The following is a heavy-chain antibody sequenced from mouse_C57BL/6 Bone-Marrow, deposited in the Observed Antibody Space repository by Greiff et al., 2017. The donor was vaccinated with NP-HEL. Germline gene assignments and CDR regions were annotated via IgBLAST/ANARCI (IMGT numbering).Heavy chain of an antibody. J-gene: IGHJ1*03. Sequence: EVQVVESGGGLVKPGGSLKLSCAASGFTFSSYAMSWVRQTPEKRLEWVATISDGGSYTYYPDNVKGRFTISRDNAKNNLYLQMSHLKSEDTAMYYCARAFYYYGSSHWYFDVWGTGTTVTVSS. V-gene: IGHV5-4*01. D-gene: IGHD1-1*01. CDR1: GFTFSSYA. CDR3: ARAFYYYGSSHWYFDV. CDR2: ISDGGSYT.